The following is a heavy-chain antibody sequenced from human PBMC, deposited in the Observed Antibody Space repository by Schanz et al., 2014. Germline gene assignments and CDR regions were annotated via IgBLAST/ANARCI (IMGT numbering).Heavy chain of an antibody. J-gene: IGHJ5*02. D-gene: IGHD1-26*01. V-gene: IGHV3-74*01. CDR1: GFTFSDSW. CDR3: VKDRKGGSYYRSWFDP. Sequence: EVQLVESGGGLVQPGGSLRLSCAASGFTFSDSWMHWVRQAPGKGLVWVSRTSNDGSFTTFADSVKGRFTISRDNAKNTLYLQMSSLRAEDTAVYYCVKDRKGGSYYRSWFDPWGQGTLVTVSS. CDR2: TSNDGSFT.